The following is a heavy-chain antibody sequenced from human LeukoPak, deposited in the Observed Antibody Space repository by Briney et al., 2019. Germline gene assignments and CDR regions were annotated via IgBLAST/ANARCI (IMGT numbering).Heavy chain of an antibody. J-gene: IGHJ6*03. Sequence: GGSLRLSCAASGFTFSSYWMHWVRQAPGKGLVWVSRINSDGSSTSYADSVKGRFTISRDNAKNSLYLGMNSLRAEDTAVYYCAKDGSMPWGYYMDVWGKGTTVTISS. CDR1: GFTFSSYW. CDR3: AKDGSMPWGYYMDV. CDR2: INSDGSST. D-gene: IGHD2/OR15-2a*01. V-gene: IGHV3-74*01.